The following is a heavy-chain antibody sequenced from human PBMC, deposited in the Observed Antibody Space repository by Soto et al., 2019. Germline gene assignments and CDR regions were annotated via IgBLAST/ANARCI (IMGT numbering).Heavy chain of an antibody. D-gene: IGHD2-21*01. V-gene: IGHV5-51*01. CDR2: IYPGDSDT. CDR1: GYSFTSYC. CDR3: ARHSVISVMDV. Sequence: VESLKISCKCSGYSFTSYCIGWVRQMPGKGLEWMGIIYPGDSDTRYSPSFQGQVTISADKSISTAYLQWSSLKASDTAMYYCARHSVISVMDVWGQGNTVTVS. J-gene: IGHJ6*02.